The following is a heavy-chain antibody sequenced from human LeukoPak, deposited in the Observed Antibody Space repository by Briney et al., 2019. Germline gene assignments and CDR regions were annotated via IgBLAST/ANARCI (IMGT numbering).Heavy chain of an antibody. J-gene: IGHJ4*02. D-gene: IGHD1-26*01. CDR1: GGSFSGYY. CDR3: ARVYSGSYNY. Sequence: PSETLSLTCAVYGGSFSGYYGSWIRQPPGKGLEWIGEINHSGSTNYNPSLKSRVTISVDTSKNQFSLKLSSVTAADTAVYYCARVYSGSYNYWGQGTLVTVSS. V-gene: IGHV4-34*01. CDR2: INHSGST.